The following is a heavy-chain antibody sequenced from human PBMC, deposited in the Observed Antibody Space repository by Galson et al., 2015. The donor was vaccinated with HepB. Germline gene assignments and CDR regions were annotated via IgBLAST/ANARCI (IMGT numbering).Heavy chain of an antibody. J-gene: IGHJ4*02. Sequence: SLRLSCAASGFSVYSNYMNWVRQAPGKGLEWVSLIYSSSSSTNYADFVRGRFTISRDTSKNTGYLQMSRLRADDTAMYYCAQLGTGYWGRGTLVTVSS. V-gene: IGHV3-53*01. CDR1: GFSVYSNY. D-gene: IGHD7-27*01. CDR3: AQLGTGY. CDR2: IYSSSSST.